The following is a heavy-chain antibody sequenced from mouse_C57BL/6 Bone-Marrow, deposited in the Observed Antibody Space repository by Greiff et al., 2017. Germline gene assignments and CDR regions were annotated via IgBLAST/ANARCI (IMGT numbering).Heavy chain of an antibody. V-gene: IGHV1-82*01. J-gene: IGHJ3*01. CDR2: IYPGDGDT. CDR3: ARSYDGYYAWFAY. CDR1: GYAFSSSW. D-gene: IGHD2-3*01. Sequence: QVHVKQSGPELVKPGASVKISCKASGYAFSSSWMNWVKQRPGKGLEWIGRIYPGDGDTNYNGKFKGKATLTADKSSSTAYMQLSSLTSEDSAVYFCARSYDGYYAWFAYWGQGTLVTVSA.